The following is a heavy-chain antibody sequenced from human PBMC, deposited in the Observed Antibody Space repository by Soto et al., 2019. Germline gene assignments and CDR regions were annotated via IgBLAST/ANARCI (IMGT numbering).Heavy chain of an antibody. J-gene: IGHJ6*02. Sequence: GGSLRLSCAASGFTFSSYAMHWVRQAPGKGLEWVAVISYDGSNKYYADSVKGRFTISRDNSKNTLYLQMNSLRAEDTAVYYCARDRYGGRRRPYYGMDVWGQGTTVTVSS. D-gene: IGHD3-16*02. CDR1: GFTFSSYA. CDR2: ISYDGSNK. V-gene: IGHV3-30-3*01. CDR3: ARDRYGGRRRPYYGMDV.